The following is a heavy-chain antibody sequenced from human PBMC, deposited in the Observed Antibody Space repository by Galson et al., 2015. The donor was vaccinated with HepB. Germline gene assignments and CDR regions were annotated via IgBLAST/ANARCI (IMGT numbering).Heavy chain of an antibody. CDR3: ASLLAYCGGDCYSNYYYYGMDV. D-gene: IGHD2-21*02. J-gene: IGHJ6*02. CDR2: ISSSSSYI. V-gene: IGHV3-21*01. Sequence: SLRLSCAASGFTFSSYSMNWVCQAPGKGLEWVSAISSSSSYIYYADSVKGRFTISRDNAKNSLYPQMNSLRAEDTAVYYCASLLAYCGGDCYSNYYYYGMDVWGQGTTVTVSS. CDR1: GFTFSSYS.